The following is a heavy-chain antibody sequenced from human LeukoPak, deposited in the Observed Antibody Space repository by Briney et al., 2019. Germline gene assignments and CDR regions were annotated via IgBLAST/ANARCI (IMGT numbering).Heavy chain of an antibody. Sequence: GGSLILSCAASGFTFSNYAMHWVRQAPGKGLEWVAVLWYDGTERFYADSVKGRFTISRDNSKNTLYLQMSSLRVEDTAVYYCATSVGSVAGPTGDYWGQGTLVTVSS. V-gene: IGHV3-33*01. CDR2: LWYDGTER. CDR3: ATSVGSVAGPTGDY. J-gene: IGHJ4*02. CDR1: GFTFSNYA. D-gene: IGHD6-19*01.